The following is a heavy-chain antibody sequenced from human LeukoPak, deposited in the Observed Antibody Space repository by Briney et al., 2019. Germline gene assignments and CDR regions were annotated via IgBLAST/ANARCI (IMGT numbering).Heavy chain of an antibody. CDR3: ARTTDPPIVVVPAAMGFDP. D-gene: IGHD2-2*01. CDR2: IYYSGST. CDR1: GGSISSSSYY. V-gene: IGHV4-39*01. J-gene: IGHJ5*02. Sequence: SETLSLTCTVSGGSISSSSYYWGWIRQPPGKGLEWIGSIYYSGSTYYNPSLKSRVTISVDTSKNQFPLKPSSVTAADTAVYYCARTTDPPIVVVPAAMGFDPWGQGTLVTVSS.